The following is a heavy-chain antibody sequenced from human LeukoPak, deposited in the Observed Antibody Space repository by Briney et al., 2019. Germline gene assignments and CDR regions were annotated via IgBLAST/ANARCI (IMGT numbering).Heavy chain of an antibody. CDR1: GYTFTCYY. Sequence: ASVKVSCKASGYTFTCYYMHWVRQAPGQGLEWMGWINPNSGGTNYAQKFQGRVTMTRDTSISTAYMELSRLRSDDTAVYYCARDNGMVRGVILYYFDYWGQGTLVTVSS. V-gene: IGHV1-2*02. CDR2: INPNSGGT. CDR3: ARDNGMVRGVILYYFDY. J-gene: IGHJ4*02. D-gene: IGHD3-10*01.